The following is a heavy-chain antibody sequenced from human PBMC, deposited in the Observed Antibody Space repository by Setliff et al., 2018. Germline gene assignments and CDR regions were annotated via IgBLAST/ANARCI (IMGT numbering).Heavy chain of an antibody. CDR1: GYTFVNYG. D-gene: IGHD2-15*01. CDR2: IKTFSFKA. CDR3: AASVGGAPYYYGLDV. Sequence: ASVKVSCKASGYTFVNYGINWVRQAPGQGLEWVGWIKTFSFKANYAQKFQDRVTITTDTSTTTVHMELRGLTSEDTALYSCAASVGGAPYYYGLDVWGQGTTVTVSS. V-gene: IGHV1-18*01. J-gene: IGHJ6*02.